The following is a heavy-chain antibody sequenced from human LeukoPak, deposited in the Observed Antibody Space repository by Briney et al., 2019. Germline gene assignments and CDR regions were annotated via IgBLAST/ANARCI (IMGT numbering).Heavy chain of an antibody. CDR3: ARAYYYDSSGYFLYYYYYMDV. V-gene: IGHV4-59*01. Sequence: SETLSLTCTVSGGFISSYYWSWIRQPPGKGLEWIGYIYYSGSTNYNPSLKSRVTISVDTSKNQFSLKLSSVTAADTAVYYCARAYYYDSSGYFLYYYYYMDVWGKGTTVTVSS. D-gene: IGHD3-22*01. CDR1: GGFISSYY. CDR2: IYYSGST. J-gene: IGHJ6*03.